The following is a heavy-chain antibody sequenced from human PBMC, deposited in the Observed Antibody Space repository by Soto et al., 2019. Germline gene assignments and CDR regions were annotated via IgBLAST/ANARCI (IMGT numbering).Heavy chain of an antibody. V-gene: IGHV3-9*01. Sequence: EVQLVESGGGLVQPGRSLRLSCAASGFNFDDYAMHWVRQAPGKNMEWVSGISWEGGSVGYADSVKGRFTISRDNAKNSLYLEMNNLRSEDTALYYCAKXHXXXXXXXXDYMNYWGQGTLVTVSS. CDR2: ISWEGGSV. CDR3: AKXHXXXXXXXXDYMNY. D-gene: IGHD4-4*01. J-gene: IGHJ4*02. CDR1: GFNFDDYA.